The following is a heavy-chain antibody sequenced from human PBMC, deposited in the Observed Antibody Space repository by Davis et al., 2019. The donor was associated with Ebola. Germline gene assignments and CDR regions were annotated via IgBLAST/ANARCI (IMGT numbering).Heavy chain of an antibody. J-gene: IGHJ4*02. CDR2: FGNYNGNT. V-gene: IGHV1-18*01. CDR3: ARDFRAPSGY. Sequence: ASAKVSCKASAETFISCGISWVRQAPGHRLEWMGWFGNYNGNTNYTQKLQGRVTMATDTSTSTAYMELSSLRSEDTAVYYCARDFRAPSGYWGQGTLVTVSS. CDR1: AETFISCG. D-gene: IGHD1-26*01.